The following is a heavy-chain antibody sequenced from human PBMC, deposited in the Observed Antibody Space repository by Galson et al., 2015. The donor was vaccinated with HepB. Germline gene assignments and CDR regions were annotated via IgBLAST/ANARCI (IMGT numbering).Heavy chain of an antibody. D-gene: IGHD6-19*01. CDR1: GFAVSSNY. CDR2: IYSSGST. V-gene: IGHV3-53*04. Sequence: SLRLSCAASGFAVSSNYMNWVRQAPGKGLEWDSVIYSSGSTYYADSVKDRFTISRHNSKNTLYLQINSLRAEDTAVYYCASASYALYSSGWDGNAFDVWGQGTMVTVSP. CDR3: ASASYALYSSGWDGNAFDV. J-gene: IGHJ3*01.